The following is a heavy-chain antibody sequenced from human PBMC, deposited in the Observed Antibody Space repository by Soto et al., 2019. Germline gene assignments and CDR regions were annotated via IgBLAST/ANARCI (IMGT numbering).Heavy chain of an antibody. CDR3: VQDLPWNYGA. V-gene: IGHV3-64D*06. CDR2: ISSNGGST. J-gene: IGHJ5*02. CDR1: GFTFSSYA. D-gene: IGHD1-7*01. Sequence: VGSLRFSCSASGFTFSSYAMHWVRQAPGKGLEYVSAISSNGGSTYYADSVKGRFTISRDNSKSTLYLQMSSLRAEDTAVYYCVQDLPWNYGAWGQGTLVTVSS.